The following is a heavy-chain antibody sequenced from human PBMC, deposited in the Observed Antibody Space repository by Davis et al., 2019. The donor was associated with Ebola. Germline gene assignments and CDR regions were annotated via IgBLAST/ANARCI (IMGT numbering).Heavy chain of an antibody. CDR2: INWNGGST. Sequence: GESLKISCAASGFTFDAYGMSWVRQAPGKGLEWVPGINWNGGSTGYADSVKGRFTISRDVSKNTLYLQMNSLRTEDTAVYYCATGGGVREMDYWGQGTLVTVSS. D-gene: IGHD3-16*01. CDR1: GFTFDAYG. CDR3: ATGGGVREMDY. J-gene: IGHJ4*02. V-gene: IGHV3-20*04.